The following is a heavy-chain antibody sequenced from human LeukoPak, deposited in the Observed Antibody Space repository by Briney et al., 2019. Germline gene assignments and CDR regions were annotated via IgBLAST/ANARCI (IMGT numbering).Heavy chain of an antibody. J-gene: IGHJ5*02. CDR2: IYYSGST. Sequence: SETLSLTCTVSGGSISSSSYYWGWIRQPPGKGLEWIGSIYYSGSTYYNPSLKSRVTISVDTSKNQFSLKLSSVTAADTAMYYCARMFRSSWYINWFDPWGQGTLVTVSS. V-gene: IGHV4-39*01. CDR3: ARMFRSSWYINWFDP. D-gene: IGHD6-13*01. CDR1: GGSISSSSYY.